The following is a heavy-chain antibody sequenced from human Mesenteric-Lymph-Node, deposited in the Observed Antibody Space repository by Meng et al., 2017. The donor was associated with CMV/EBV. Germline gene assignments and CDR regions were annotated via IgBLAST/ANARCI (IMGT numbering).Heavy chain of an antibody. D-gene: IGHD2-2*02. CDR1: GFIFSRYA. Sequence: GESLKISCAASGFIFSRYALHWVRQAPGKGLEWVAFISYDGSGRYYADSVRGRFTISRDDSRNSLYLQMSSLRTADTALSYCATPLFPTTSASGFLYPDSWGQGPLVTVSS. CDR3: ATPLFPTTSASGFLYPDS. CDR2: ISYDGSGR. V-gene: IGHV3-30*04. J-gene: IGHJ4*02.